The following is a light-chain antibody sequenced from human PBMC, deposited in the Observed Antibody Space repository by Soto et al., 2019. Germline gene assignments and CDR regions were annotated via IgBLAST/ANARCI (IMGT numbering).Light chain of an antibody. CDR1: SSYVGGYDF. V-gene: IGLV2-14*01. CDR2: DVS. Sequence: QSVLTQPASVSGSPGQSITISCTGTSSYVGGYDFVSWYQQHPGKAPKVMIYDVSNRPSGVSNRFSGSKSGNTASLTISGLQAEDEADYYCCSYTSSDTYVFGTGTKVTVL. J-gene: IGLJ1*01. CDR3: CSYTSSDTYV.